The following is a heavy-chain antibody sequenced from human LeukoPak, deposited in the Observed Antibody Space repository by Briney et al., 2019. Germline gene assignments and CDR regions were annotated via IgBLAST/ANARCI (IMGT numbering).Heavy chain of an antibody. Sequence: SETLSFTCTVSGGSISGYYWSWIRQPPGKGLEWIGYIYYSGSTNYNPSLKSRVTISVDTSKNQFSLKLSSVTAADTAVYYCAKYLAATGESHLDYWGQGTLVTVSS. J-gene: IGHJ4*02. D-gene: IGHD6-13*01. CDR2: IYYSGST. V-gene: IGHV4-59*03. CDR1: GGSISGYY. CDR3: AKYLAATGESHLDY.